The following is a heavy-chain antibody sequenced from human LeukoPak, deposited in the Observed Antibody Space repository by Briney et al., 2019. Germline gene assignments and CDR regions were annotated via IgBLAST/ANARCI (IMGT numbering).Heavy chain of an antibody. CDR3: ARPQGPYYYYYYMDV. Sequence: GGSLRLSCAASGFTFSSYSMNWVRQAPGKGLEWVSSISSSSSYIYYADSVKGRFTISRDNAKNSLYLQMNSLRAEDTAVYYCARPQGPYYYYYYMDVWGKGTTVTISS. CDR1: GFTFSSYS. V-gene: IGHV3-21*01. J-gene: IGHJ6*03. CDR2: ISSSSSYI.